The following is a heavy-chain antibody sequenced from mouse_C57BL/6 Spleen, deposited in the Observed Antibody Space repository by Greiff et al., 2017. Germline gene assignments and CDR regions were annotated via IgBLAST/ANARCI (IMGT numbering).Heavy chain of an antibody. CDR2: INPNNGGT. V-gene: IGHV1-18*01. CDR1: GYTFTDYN. J-gene: IGHJ4*01. Sequence: EVQLQQSGPELVKPGASVKIPCKASGYTFTDYNMDWVKQSHGKSLEWIGDINPNNGGTIYNQKFKGKATLTVDKSSSTAYMELRSLTSEDTAVYYCARSDYGSSYVGAMDYWGQGTSVTVSS. CDR3: ARSDYGSSYVGAMDY. D-gene: IGHD1-1*01.